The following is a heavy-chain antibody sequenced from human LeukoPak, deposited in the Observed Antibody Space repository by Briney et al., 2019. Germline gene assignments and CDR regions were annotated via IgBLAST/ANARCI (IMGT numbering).Heavy chain of an antibody. CDR3: ARDITLWYGIDV. D-gene: IGHD1-20*01. V-gene: IGHV3-21*01. Sequence: PGGSLRLSCAASGFTFSSYGMHWVRQAPGKGLEWVSSISSSSSYIYYADSVKGRFTISRDNAKNSLYLQMNSLRAEDTAVYYCARDITLWYGIDVWGQGTTVTVSS. J-gene: IGHJ6*02. CDR1: GFTFSSYG. CDR2: ISSSSSYI.